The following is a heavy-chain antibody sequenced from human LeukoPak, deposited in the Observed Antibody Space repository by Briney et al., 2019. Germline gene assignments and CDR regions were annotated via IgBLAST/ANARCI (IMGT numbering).Heavy chain of an antibody. CDR2: ISAHNGNT. CDR3: ARDGDEWGPDY. CDR1: GYTFIRNG. V-gene: IGHV1-18*01. J-gene: IGHJ4*02. D-gene: IGHD1-26*01. Sequence: ASVKVSCKASGYTFIRNGISWVRQAPGQGLEWMGWISAHNGNTNYAQKFQGRVTMTTDTSTSTAYMELRSLRSEDTAVYYCARDGDEWGPDYWGQGTLVSVSS.